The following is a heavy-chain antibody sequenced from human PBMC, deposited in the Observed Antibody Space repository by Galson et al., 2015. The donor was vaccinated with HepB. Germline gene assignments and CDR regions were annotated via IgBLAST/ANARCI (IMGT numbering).Heavy chain of an antibody. V-gene: IGHV3-48*04. D-gene: IGHD4/OR15-4a*01. CDR1: GLTFSSYT. Sequence: SLRLSCAASGLTFSSYTMNWVRQTPGKGLQWVSYISTNGATIHYADSVKGRFTIARDNAKNTMWLQMNSLRADDTAVYYCATTKFGSGAYWTFKLWGQGTLVTVSS. CDR3: ATTKFGSGAYWTFKL. J-gene: IGHJ3*01. CDR2: ISTNGATI.